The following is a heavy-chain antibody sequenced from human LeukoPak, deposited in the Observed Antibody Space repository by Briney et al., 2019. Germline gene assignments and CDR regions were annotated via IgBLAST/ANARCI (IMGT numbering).Heavy chain of an antibody. D-gene: IGHD3-22*01. CDR1: GGSISSGGYY. CDR3: AREGHNYYDSSGPNWFDP. V-gene: IGHV4-39*07. Sequence: SQTLSLTCTVSGGSISSGGYYWGWIRQPPGKGLEWIGSIYYSGSTYYNPSLKSRVTISVDTSKNQFSLKLSSVTAADTAVYYCAREGHNYYDSSGPNWFDPWGQGTLVTVSS. CDR2: IYYSGST. J-gene: IGHJ5*02.